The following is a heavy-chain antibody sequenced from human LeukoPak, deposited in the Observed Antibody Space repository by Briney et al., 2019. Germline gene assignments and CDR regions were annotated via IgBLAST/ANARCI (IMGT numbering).Heavy chain of an antibody. CDR2: IYYSGST. CDR1: GGSISSGDYY. D-gene: IGHD3-3*01. Sequence: SQTLSLTCTVSGGSISSGDYYWSWIRQPPGKGLEWIGYIYYSGSTYYNPSLKSRVTISVDTSKNQFSLKLSSVTAADTAVYYCAREGAFWSGYYGMGHFDYWGRGTLVTVSS. V-gene: IGHV4-30-4*01. CDR3: AREGAFWSGYYGMGHFDY. J-gene: IGHJ4*02.